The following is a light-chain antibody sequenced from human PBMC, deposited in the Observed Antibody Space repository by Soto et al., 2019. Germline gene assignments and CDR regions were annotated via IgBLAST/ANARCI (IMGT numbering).Light chain of an antibody. V-gene: IGLV1-51*01. Sequence: QSVLTQSSSVSAAAGQKVTISCSGSYSNIGSNFVSWYQHFPGSAPKLVIYDNTQRPSGIPDRFSGSKSGSSATLGIIGLQTGDEADYYCGTWDSSLNVVVFGGGTQVTVL. CDR1: YSNIGSNF. CDR3: GTWDSSLNVVV. J-gene: IGLJ2*01. CDR2: DNT.